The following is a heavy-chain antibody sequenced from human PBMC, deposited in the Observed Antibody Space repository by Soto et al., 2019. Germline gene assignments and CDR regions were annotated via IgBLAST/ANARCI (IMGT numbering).Heavy chain of an antibody. CDR1: GGSISSSSYY. V-gene: IGHV4-39*01. CDR2: IYYSGST. Sequence: QLQLQESGPGLVKPSETLSLTCTVSGGSISSSSYYWGWIRQPPGKGLEWIGSIYYSGSTYYNPSLKSLVTISVDTSKNQFSLKLSSVTAADTAVYYCARHVRFLEWLPTTNPHFDYWGQGTLVTVSS. J-gene: IGHJ4*02. D-gene: IGHD3-3*01. CDR3: ARHVRFLEWLPTTNPHFDY.